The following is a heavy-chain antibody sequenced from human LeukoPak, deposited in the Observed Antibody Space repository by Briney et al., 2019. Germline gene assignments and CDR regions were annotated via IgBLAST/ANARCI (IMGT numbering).Heavy chain of an antibody. V-gene: IGHV1-46*01. J-gene: IGHJ4*02. D-gene: IGHD5-18*01. CDR3: ARDPVNTAMDPQGFDY. CDR2: INPSGGST. CDR1: GYTFTGYY. Sequence: ASVNVSCKASGYTFTGYYMHWVRQAPGQGLEWMGIINPSGGSTSYAQKFQGRVTMTRDTSTSTVYMELSSLRSEDTAVYYCARDPVNTAMDPQGFDYWGQGTLVTVSS.